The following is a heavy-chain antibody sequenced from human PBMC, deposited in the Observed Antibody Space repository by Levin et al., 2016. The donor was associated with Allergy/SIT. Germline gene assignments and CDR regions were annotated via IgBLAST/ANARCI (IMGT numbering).Heavy chain of an antibody. D-gene: IGHD4-17*01. Sequence: PGKGLEWIGYIYYSGSTNYNPSLKSRVTISVDTSKNQFSLKLSSVTAADTAVYYCARTLAPTVTAALWYFDLWGRGTLVTVSS. V-gene: IGHV4-59*08. J-gene: IGHJ2*01. CDR2: IYYSGST. CDR3: ARTLAPTVTAALWYFDL.